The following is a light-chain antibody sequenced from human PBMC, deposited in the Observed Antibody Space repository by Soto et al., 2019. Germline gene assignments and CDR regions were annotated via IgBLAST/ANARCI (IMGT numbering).Light chain of an antibody. Sequence: QAVVTQPPSASGTPGQRVTISCSGSSSNIGSNAVSWYQQLPGTAPRLLIFSNDQRHSGVPDRFSGSKSGTSASLAISGLQPEDEAHYFCASWDDSLNGGMFGGGTQLTVL. J-gene: IGLJ3*02. V-gene: IGLV1-44*01. CDR2: SND. CDR1: SSNIGSNA. CDR3: ASWDDSLNGGM.